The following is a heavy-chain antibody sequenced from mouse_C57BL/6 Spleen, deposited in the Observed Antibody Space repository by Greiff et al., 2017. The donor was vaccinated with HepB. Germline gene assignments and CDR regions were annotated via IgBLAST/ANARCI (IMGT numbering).Heavy chain of an antibody. V-gene: IGHV5-9-1*02. CDR2: ISSGGDYI. CDR1: GFTFSSYA. Sequence: EVKLVESGEGLVKPGGSLKLSCAASGFTFSSYAMSWVRQTPEKRLEWVAYISSGGDYIYYADTVKGRFTISRDNARNTLYLQMSSLKSEDTAMYYCTRDSPPYYGSSYDYAMDYWGQGTSVTVSS. CDR3: TRDSPPYYGSSYDYAMDY. D-gene: IGHD1-1*01. J-gene: IGHJ4*01.